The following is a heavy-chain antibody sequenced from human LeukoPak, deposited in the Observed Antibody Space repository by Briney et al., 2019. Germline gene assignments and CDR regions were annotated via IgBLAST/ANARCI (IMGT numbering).Heavy chain of an antibody. Sequence: GGSLRLSCTASVFTYSSYEINWVRQAPGKGLEWVSHISSSGTIIYYADSVKGRFTISRDNAKNSLYLQTNSLRAEDTAVYYCARAMTSWGQGTLVTVSS. J-gene: IGHJ4*02. CDR1: VFTYSSYE. D-gene: IGHD4-11*01. V-gene: IGHV3-48*03. CDR2: ISSSGTII. CDR3: ARAMTS.